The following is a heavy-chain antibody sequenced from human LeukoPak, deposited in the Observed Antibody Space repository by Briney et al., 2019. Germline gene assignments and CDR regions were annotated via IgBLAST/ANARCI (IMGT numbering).Heavy chain of an antibody. CDR2: IYYSGST. D-gene: IGHD3-10*01. Sequence: SQTLSLTCTVSGGSISSGGYYWSWIRQHPGKGLEWIGYIYYSGSTYYNPSPESRVTISVDTSKNQFSLKLSSVTAADTAVYYCASHGSGPYKWSDPWGQGTLVNVSS. J-gene: IGHJ5*02. CDR1: GGSISSGGYY. CDR3: ASHGSGPYKWSDP. V-gene: IGHV4-31*03.